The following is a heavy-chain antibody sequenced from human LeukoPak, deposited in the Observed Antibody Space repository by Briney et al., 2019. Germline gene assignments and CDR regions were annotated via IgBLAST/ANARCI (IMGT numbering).Heavy chain of an antibody. CDR3: ARTFGSYYFYYYMDV. D-gene: IGHD3-10*01. CDR1: GYTFSGYA. CDR2: INTNTGNP. V-gene: IGHV7-4-1*02. Sequence: ASVKVSCKASGYTFSGYAMNWVRQAPGQGLEWMGWINTNTGNPTYAQGFTGRFVFSLDTSVSTAYLQISSLKAEDTAVYYCARTFGSYYFYYYMDVWGKGTTVTVSS. J-gene: IGHJ6*03.